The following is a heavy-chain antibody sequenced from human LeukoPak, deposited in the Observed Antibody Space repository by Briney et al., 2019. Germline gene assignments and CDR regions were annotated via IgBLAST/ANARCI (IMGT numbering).Heavy chain of an antibody. J-gene: IGHJ4*02. V-gene: IGHV3-23*01. Sequence: GGSLRLSCAASRFTFSSYAMSWVRQAPGKGLEWVSAISGSGGSTYYTDSVKGRFTISRDNSKNTLYLQMNSLRAEDTAVYYCAKRDSSGSYPYYFDSWGQGTLVTVSS. CDR1: RFTFSSYA. CDR2: ISGSGGST. D-gene: IGHD3-22*01. CDR3: AKRDSSGSYPYYFDS.